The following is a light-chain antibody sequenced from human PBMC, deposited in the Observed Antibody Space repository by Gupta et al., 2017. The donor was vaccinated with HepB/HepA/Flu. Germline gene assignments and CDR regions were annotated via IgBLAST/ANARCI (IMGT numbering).Light chain of an antibody. CDR3: QSYDSSLKGDGG. CDR2: GTN. CDR1: RSIIGAGDD. J-gene: IGLJ2*01. Sequence: QSVLTQPPSVSGAPRQRVTISCTGSRSIIGAGDDVNWYQQVPGTPPKLLMYGTNNRPSGVPDRCSGAKSGTSAAPAITGLQDEDEAVDYCQSYDSSLKGDGGFGGGTKLTVL. V-gene: IGLV1-40*01.